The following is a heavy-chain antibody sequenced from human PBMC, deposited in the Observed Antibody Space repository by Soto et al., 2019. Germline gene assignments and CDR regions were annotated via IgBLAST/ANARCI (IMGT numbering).Heavy chain of an antibody. V-gene: IGHV3-53*01. D-gene: IGHD3-22*01. CDR1: GLSVSSNY. Sequence: GALRASSEASGLSVSSNYMSWVRQAPGKGLEWVSVIYSGGSTYYADSVKSRFTISRDNSKNTLYLQMNSLRAEDTAVYYCASDRGYYDSSGYYYGWGQGTLVTGSS. J-gene: IGHJ4*02. CDR2: IYSGGST. CDR3: ASDRGYYDSSGYYYG.